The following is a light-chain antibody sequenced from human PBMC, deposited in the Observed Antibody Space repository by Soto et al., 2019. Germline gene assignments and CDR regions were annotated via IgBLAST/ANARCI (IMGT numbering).Light chain of an antibody. CDR2: DAS. J-gene: IGKJ4*01. CDR3: QHHSNWPLT. CDR1: QSVSIY. V-gene: IGKV3-11*01. Sequence: EIVLTQSPATLSLSPGERATLSCRASQSVSIYLAWYQQKPGQAPRLLIYDASNRATGIPARFSGSGSGTDFTLTINSLEPEDFAVYYCQHHSNWPLTFGGGTKVEIK.